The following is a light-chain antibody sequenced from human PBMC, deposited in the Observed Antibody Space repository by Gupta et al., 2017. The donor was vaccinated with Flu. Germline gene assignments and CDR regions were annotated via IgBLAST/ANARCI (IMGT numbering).Light chain of an antibody. J-gene: IGKJ1*01. Sequence: DIQLTQSPSSLSASIGDTVTITCRASQSIYKYLNWYQQKAGKAPSLVIYGASTLQGGVPPRFSGSRSGTDFTLTISRLQPEDFGTYYCQHCLKTPWTYGQGTKLEIK. V-gene: IGKV1-39*01. CDR2: GAS. CDR3: QHCLKTPWT. CDR1: QSIYKY.